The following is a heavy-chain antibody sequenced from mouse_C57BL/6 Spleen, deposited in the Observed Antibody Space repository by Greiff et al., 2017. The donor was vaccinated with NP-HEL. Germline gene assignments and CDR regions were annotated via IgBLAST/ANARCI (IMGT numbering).Heavy chain of an antibody. CDR2: IRSKSNNYAT. J-gene: IGHJ4*01. Sequence: GGLVQPKGSLKLSCAASGFSFNTYAMNWVRQAPGKGLEWVARIRSKSNNYATYYADSVKDRSTISRDDSESMLYLQMNNLKTEDTAMYYCVRHGPYAMDYWGQGTSVTVSS. CDR1: GFSFNTYA. V-gene: IGHV10-1*01. CDR3: VRHGPYAMDY.